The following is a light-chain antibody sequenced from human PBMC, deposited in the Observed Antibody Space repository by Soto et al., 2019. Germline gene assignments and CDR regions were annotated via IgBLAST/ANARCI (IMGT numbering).Light chain of an antibody. V-gene: IGLV3-21*02. CDR1: NIRSKS. CDR3: QVWDSSSDHYV. J-gene: IGLJ1*01. CDR2: DDS. Sequence: SYELTQPPSVSVAPGQTARIACGGNNIRSKSVHWYQQKPGQAPVLVVCDDSVRPSGIPERFSGSNSENTATLTISRVEAGDEADYFCQVWDSSSDHYVFRAGTQVTV.